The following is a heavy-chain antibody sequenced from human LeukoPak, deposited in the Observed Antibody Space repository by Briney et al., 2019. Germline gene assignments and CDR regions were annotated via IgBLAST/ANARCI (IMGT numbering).Heavy chain of an antibody. CDR1: GFTFSSYG. CDR3: AKLEDYGGNSGY. V-gene: IGHV3-30*18. D-gene: IGHD4-23*01. CDR2: ISYDGSNK. Sequence: GGSLRLSCAASGFTFSSYGMHWVRQAPGKGLEWVAVISYDGSNKYYVDSVKGRFTISRDNSKNTLYLQMNSLRAEDTAVYYCAKLEDYGGNSGYWGQGTLVTVSS. J-gene: IGHJ4*02.